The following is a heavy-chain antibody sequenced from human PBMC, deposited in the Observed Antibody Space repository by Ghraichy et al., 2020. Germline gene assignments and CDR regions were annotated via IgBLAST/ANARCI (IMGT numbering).Heavy chain of an antibody. CDR3: VKYSTGWYRCHLDY. J-gene: IGHJ4*02. CDR2: INNNGGST. CDR1: GFTFSSYA. V-gene: IGHV3-64D*06. Sequence: GGSLRLSSSASGFTFSSYAMGWVRQAPGKGLEYVSAINNNGGSTYYADSVKGRFTISRDNSKNTLYLQMSSLRAEDTAVYYCVKYSTGWYRCHLDYWGQGTLVTVSS. D-gene: IGHD6-19*01.